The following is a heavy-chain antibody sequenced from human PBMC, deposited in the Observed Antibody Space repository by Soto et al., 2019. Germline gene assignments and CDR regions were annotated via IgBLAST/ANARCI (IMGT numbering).Heavy chain of an antibody. Sequence: SETLSLTCTVSGGSISSYYWSWIRQPPGKGLEWIGYIYYSGSTNYNPSLKSRVTISVDTSKNQFSLKLSSVTAADTAVYYCARGDDFWSGYYAYYYMDVWGKGTTLTVSS. CDR1: GGSISSYY. CDR2: IYYSGST. J-gene: IGHJ6*03. D-gene: IGHD3-3*01. V-gene: IGHV4-59*01. CDR3: ARGDDFWSGYYAYYYMDV.